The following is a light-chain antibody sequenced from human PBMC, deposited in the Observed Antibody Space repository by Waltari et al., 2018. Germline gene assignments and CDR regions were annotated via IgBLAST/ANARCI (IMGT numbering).Light chain of an antibody. CDR1: QSISSY. Sequence: DIQMTQSPSSLSASVGDRVTITCRASQSISSYLNWYQQKPGKAPKLLIYAASNLQSGVPSRFSGSGSGTDFTLTISSLQPEDFATYYCQQSYNTLWTFGQGTKLEIK. CDR3: QQSYNTLWT. CDR2: AAS. V-gene: IGKV1-39*01. J-gene: IGKJ1*01.